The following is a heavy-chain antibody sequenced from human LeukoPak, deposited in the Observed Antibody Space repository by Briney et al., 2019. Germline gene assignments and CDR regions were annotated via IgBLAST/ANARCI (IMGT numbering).Heavy chain of an antibody. CDR3: ARDPYSGNYGAYYYYYMDV. V-gene: IGHV3-11*06. Sequence: GGSLRLSCAASGFTFSDYYMSWIRQAPGKGLEWVSSITSSSSYIYYADSVMGRFTISRDNAKNSLYLQMDSLRVEDTAVYYCARDPYSGNYGAYYYYYMDVWGKGTTVTISS. D-gene: IGHD1-26*01. J-gene: IGHJ6*03. CDR2: ITSSSSYI. CDR1: GFTFSDYY.